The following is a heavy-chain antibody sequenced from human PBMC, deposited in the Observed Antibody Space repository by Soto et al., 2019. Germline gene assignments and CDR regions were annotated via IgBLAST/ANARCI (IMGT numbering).Heavy chain of an antibody. CDR2: FYYSGST. V-gene: IGHV4-39*01. D-gene: IGHD5-18*01. J-gene: IGHJ4*02. CDR3: ARRYGSCFDY. Sequence: PSETLSLTCTVSGGSISSGPYSWGWIRQPPGKGLEWIGTFYYSGSTYYNPSLESRVTISVDTSKNQFSLKLSSVTAADTAVYYCARRYGSCFDYWGQGNMVTVSS. CDR1: GGSISSGPYS.